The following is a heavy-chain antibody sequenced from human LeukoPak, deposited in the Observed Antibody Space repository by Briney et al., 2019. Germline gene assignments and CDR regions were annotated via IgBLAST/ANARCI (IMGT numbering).Heavy chain of an antibody. J-gene: IGHJ6*03. CDR1: GFSLTTSGMC. CDR2: IDWDDDE. CDR3: ARAVGSYVYYMDV. Sequence: SGPALVRPTRTLRLTCTFSGFSLTTSGMCVNWIRQPPGKALEWLARIDWDDDEYYSTSLKTRLTISKDTSKNQVVLTMTNVDPVDTGTYYCARAVGSYVYYMDVWGQGTTVTVSS. V-gene: IGHV2-70*11. D-gene: IGHD5-18*01.